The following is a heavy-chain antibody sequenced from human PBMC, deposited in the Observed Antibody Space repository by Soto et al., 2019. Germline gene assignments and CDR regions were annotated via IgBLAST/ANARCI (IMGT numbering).Heavy chain of an antibody. V-gene: IGHV5-51*01. J-gene: IGHJ6*02. CDR2: IYPGDSDT. D-gene: IGHD6-13*01. CDR1: GYRFTNYW. Sequence: GESLKISCKGSGYRFTNYWIGWVRQMPVKGLEWMGIIYPGDSDTRYSPSFQGQVTISADKSISTAYLQWSSLKAPDTAMYYCARLPDGVAAAATGYYYGMDVWGQGTTVTVSS. CDR3: ARLPDGVAAAATGYYYGMDV.